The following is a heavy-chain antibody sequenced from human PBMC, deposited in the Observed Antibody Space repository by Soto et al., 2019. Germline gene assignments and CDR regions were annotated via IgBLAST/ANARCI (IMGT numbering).Heavy chain of an antibody. CDR1: GYTFTSYA. CDR2: INAGNGNT. CDR3: ARDRYYGEGPLDY. V-gene: IGHV1-3*01. D-gene: IGHD4-17*01. J-gene: IGHJ4*02. Sequence: QVQLVQSGAEVKKPGASVKVSCKASGYTFTSYAMHWVRQAPGQRLEWMGWINAGNGNTKYSQKFQGRVTITRDTSASTDYMELSSLRSEDTAVYYCARDRYYGEGPLDYWGQGTLVTVSS.